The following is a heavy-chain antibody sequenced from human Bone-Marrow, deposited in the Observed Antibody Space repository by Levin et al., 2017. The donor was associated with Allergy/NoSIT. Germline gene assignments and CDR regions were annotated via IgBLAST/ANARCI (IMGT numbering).Heavy chain of an antibody. CDR2: IIPILGIA. Sequence: GASVKVSCKASGGTFSSYAISWVRQAPGQGLEWMGRIIPILGIANYAQKFQGRVTITADKSTSTAYMELSSLRSEDTAVYYCATEGYSGYRRTAYYYGMDVWGQGTTVTVSS. CDR1: GGTFSSYA. CDR3: ATEGYSGYRRTAYYYGMDV. D-gene: IGHD5-12*01. J-gene: IGHJ6*02. V-gene: IGHV1-69*04.